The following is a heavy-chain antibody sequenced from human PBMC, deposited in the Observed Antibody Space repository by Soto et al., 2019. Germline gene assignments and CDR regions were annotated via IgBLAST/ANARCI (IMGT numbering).Heavy chain of an antibody. V-gene: IGHV4-39*01. Sequence: SETLSLTCTVSGGSISGSSYYWGWIRQPPGKGLEWIGSIYYSGSTYYNPSLKSRVTISVDTSKNQFSLKLSSVTAADTAVYYCARQDRGSLVVTATPPYYFDYWGQGTLVTVSS. CDR1: GGSISGSSYY. CDR3: ARQDRGSLVVTATPPYYFDY. D-gene: IGHD2-21*02. J-gene: IGHJ4*02. CDR2: IYYSGST.